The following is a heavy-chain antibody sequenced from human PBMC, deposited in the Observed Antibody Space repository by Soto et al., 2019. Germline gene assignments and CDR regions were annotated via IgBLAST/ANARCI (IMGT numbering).Heavy chain of an antibody. D-gene: IGHD3-3*01. J-gene: IGHJ4*02. Sequence: SETLSLTCTVSGGSVSSGSYYWSWIRQPPGKGLEWIGYIYYSGSTNYNPSLKSRVTISVDTSKNQFSLKLSSVTAADTAVYYCARLEGRDGDYVDYWGQGTLVTVSS. CDR2: IYYSGST. CDR1: GGSVSSGSYY. V-gene: IGHV4-61*01. CDR3: ARLEGRDGDYVDY.